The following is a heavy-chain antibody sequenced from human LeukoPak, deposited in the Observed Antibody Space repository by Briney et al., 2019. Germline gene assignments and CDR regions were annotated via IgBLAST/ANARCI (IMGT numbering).Heavy chain of an antibody. CDR3: ARTPHWGSSGWFDY. CDR2: ISSSGSTI. CDR1: GFTFSDYY. D-gene: IGHD6-19*01. Sequence: GGSLRLSCAASGFTFSDYYMSWIRQAPGKGLEWVSYISSSGSTIYYADSVKGRFTISRDKAKNSLYLQMNSLTAEDTAVYYCARTPHWGSSGWFDYWGQGTLVTVSS. J-gene: IGHJ4*02. V-gene: IGHV3-11*04.